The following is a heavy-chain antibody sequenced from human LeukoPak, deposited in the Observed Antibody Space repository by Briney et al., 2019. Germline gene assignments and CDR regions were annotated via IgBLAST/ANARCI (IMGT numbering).Heavy chain of an antibody. V-gene: IGHV4-61*01. CDR3: ARESRDGYNYLGY. CDR2: IYYSGST. CDR1: GGSVSSGSYY. J-gene: IGHJ4*02. D-gene: IGHD5-24*01. Sequence: PSETLSLTCTVSGGSVSSGSYYWSWIRQPPGKGPEWIGYIYYSGSTNYNPSLKSRVTISVDTSKNQFSLKLSSVTAADTAVYYCARESRDGYNYLGYWGQGTLVTVSS.